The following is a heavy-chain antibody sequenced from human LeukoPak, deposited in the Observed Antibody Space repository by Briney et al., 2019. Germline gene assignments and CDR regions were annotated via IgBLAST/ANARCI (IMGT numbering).Heavy chain of an antibody. V-gene: IGHV4-30-2*01. Sequence: PSQTLSLTCTVSGASVSSGGYYWSWIRQPPGKGLEWIGYIYHSGSTYYNPSLKSRVTISLDTSKKQFSLKLSSVTAADTAVYYCARSYIERTPYRIAAAGTGYFQHWGQGTLVTVSS. J-gene: IGHJ1*01. CDR2: IYHSGST. CDR3: ARSYIERTPYRIAAAGTGYFQH. D-gene: IGHD6-13*01. CDR1: GASVSSGGYY.